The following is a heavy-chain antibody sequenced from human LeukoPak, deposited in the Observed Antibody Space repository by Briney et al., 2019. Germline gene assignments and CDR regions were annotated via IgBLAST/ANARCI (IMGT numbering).Heavy chain of an antibody. J-gene: IGHJ5*02. Sequence: GASVKVSCKASGYTFTGYYMHWVRQAPGQGLEWMGWINPNSGGTNYAQKFQGRVTMARDTSISTAYVELTRLRSDDTAVYYCAREVVITAWFDVWGQGTLVTVSS. V-gene: IGHV1-2*02. D-gene: IGHD3-22*01. CDR3: AREVVITAWFDV. CDR2: INPNSGGT. CDR1: GYTFTGYY.